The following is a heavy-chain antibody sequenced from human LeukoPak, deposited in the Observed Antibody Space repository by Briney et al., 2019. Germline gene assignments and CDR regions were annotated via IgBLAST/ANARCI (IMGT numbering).Heavy chain of an antibody. CDR1: GGTFSSYA. J-gene: IGHJ6*02. CDR2: IIPILGIA. Sequence: ASVKVSCKASGGTFSSYAISWVRQAPGQGLEWMGRIIPILGIANYAQKFQGRVTITADKPTSTAYMELSSLRSEDTAVYYCARVGPLPYYYYYYGMDVWGQGTTVTVSS. V-gene: IGHV1-69*04. D-gene: IGHD2-2*01. CDR3: ARVGPLPYYYYYYGMDV.